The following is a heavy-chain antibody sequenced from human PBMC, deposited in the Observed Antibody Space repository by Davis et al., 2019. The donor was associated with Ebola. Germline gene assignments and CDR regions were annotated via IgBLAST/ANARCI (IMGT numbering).Heavy chain of an antibody. J-gene: IGHJ3*02. CDR2: TYYSSKWYN. V-gene: IGHV6-1*01. D-gene: IGHD3-3*01. Sequence: PSETLSLTCAISGDSVSSGGWNWIRQSPSRGLEWLGRTYYSSKWYNDYAVSVKSRITINPDTSKNQFSLQLNSVTPEDTAVYYCARGFLRDGFDIWGQGTMITVSS. CDR3: ARGFLRDGFDI. CDR1: GDSVSSGG.